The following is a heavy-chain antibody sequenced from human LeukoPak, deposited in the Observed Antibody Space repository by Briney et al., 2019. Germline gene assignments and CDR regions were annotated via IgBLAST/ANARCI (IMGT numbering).Heavy chain of an antibody. J-gene: IGHJ5*02. CDR3: ARGGYYGSGNDFRFDP. CDR2: IYHTGST. CDR1: GYSISSDY. V-gene: IGHV4-38-2*02. Sequence: PSETLSLTCTVSGYSISSDYWAWIRQPPGKGLEWLGNIYHTGSTYYNPSLKSRVTISVDTSKNQFSLKLSSVTAADTAVYYCARGGYYGSGNDFRFDPWGQGTLVTVSS. D-gene: IGHD3-10*01.